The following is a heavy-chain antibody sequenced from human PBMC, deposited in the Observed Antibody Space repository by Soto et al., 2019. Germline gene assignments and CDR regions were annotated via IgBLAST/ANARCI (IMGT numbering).Heavy chain of an antibody. Sequence: ETLSLTCTVSGGSISSYYWIWIRQPPGKGLEWIGSIFYTESTDYNPSLKSRVTISLDTSKNHFPLNLSSVTAADTAVYYCARVDRGAFDHWGQGTLVTVSS. D-gene: IGHD2-2*03. J-gene: IGHJ4*02. V-gene: IGHV4-59*01. CDR1: GGSISSYY. CDR2: IFYTEST. CDR3: ARVDRGAFDH.